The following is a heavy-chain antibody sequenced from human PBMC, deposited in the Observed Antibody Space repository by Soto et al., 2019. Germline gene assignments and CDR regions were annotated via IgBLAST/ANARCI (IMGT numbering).Heavy chain of an antibody. V-gene: IGHV3-7*01. J-gene: IGHJ4*02. CDR2: INHDGSEQ. CDR3: ARDIGYSSFDY. Sequence: EVQLVESGGDLVQPGGSLRLSCAVSGFSFRNYWMSWVRQAPGKGLEWVANINHDGSEQNFLDSVKGRFTISRDNGKNSLFLQMNSLRAEETDVYYCARDIGYSSFDYWGQGTLVTVSS. CDR1: GFSFRNYW. D-gene: IGHD2-15*01.